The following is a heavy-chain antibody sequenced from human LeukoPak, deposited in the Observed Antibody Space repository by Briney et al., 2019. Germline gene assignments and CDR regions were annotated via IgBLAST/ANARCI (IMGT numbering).Heavy chain of an antibody. CDR1: GFTLSTYW. V-gene: IGHV3-7*01. CDR3: ARDGGAAALDY. J-gene: IGHJ4*02. CDR2: IKQEGREK. Sequence: GGSLRLSCAASGFTLSTYWMNGVGQAPGKGGEGVAKIKQEGREKYYVDSVKGQFTISRDNAKNSLYLQMNSLRVDDTAMYYCARDGGAAALDYWGQGTLVTVSS. D-gene: IGHD6-13*01.